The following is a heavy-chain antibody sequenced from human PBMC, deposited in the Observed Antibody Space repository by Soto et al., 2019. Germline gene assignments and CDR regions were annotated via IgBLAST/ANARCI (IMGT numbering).Heavy chain of an antibody. CDR3: VRCRSWAYCGGACYPHNLLDP. V-gene: IGHV4-61*08. D-gene: IGHD2-21*02. J-gene: IGHJ5*02. Sequence: QVPLQESGPGLVKPSETLSLTCSVSAGSVSSGVYYWSWIRQPPVTELEWIGFLYHSGSTNYNPSLKRGFTLSSDTSKSLFALKVSSVTAAATAVYYCVRCRSWAYCGGACYPHNLLDPWAQGTLVTVAS. CDR1: AGSVSSGVYY. CDR2: LYHSGST.